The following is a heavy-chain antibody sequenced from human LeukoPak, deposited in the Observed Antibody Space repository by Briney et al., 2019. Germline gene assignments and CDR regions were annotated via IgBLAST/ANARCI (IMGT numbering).Heavy chain of an antibody. J-gene: IGHJ4*01. CDR1: GGSFIGYH. V-gene: IGHV4-34*01. CDR3: ARDPTTVVTLPYYFDF. D-gene: IGHD4-23*01. Sequence: PSETLSLTCSVHGGSFIGYHWNWIRQSPEKGLEWIGEINDRGHTNYNPSLESRVTISVDASKKQFSLKLNSVTAADTAVYYCARDPTTVVTLPYYFDFWGHGTLVTVSS. CDR2: INDRGHT.